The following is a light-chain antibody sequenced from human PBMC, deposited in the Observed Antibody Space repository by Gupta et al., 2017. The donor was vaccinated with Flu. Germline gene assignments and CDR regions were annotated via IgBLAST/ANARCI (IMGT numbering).Light chain of an antibody. V-gene: IGKV1-5*03. CDR2: KAS. CDR1: QSIITY. CDR3: QQYNTNSRT. Sequence: DIQMTQSPSTLSASVGDRVTITCRASQSIITYLAWYQQKPGKAPKLLIYKASTFESGVPSRFSGWGSGTEFSLTISGLQPDDFAIYYCQQYNTNSRTFGQGTMVEIK. J-gene: IGKJ1*01.